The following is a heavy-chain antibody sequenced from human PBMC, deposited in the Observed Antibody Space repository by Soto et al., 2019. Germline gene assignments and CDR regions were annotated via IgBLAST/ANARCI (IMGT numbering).Heavy chain of an antibody. CDR2: ISGSGGST. Sequence: EVQLLESGGGLVQPGGSLRLSCAASGFTFSSYAMSWVRQAPGKGLEWVSAISGSGGSTYYADSVKGRFTISRDNSKNTLYLQMNRLRAEDTAVYYCAKEGRDHYGSGSYYLLGLSFLKDYYMDVWGKGTTVTVSS. CDR3: AKEGRDHYGSGSYYLLGLSFLKDYYMDV. CDR1: GFTFSSYA. J-gene: IGHJ6*03. D-gene: IGHD3-10*01. V-gene: IGHV3-23*01.